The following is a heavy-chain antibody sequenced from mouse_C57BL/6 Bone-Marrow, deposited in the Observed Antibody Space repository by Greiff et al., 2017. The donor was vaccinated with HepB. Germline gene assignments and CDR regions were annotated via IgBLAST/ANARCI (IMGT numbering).Heavy chain of an antibody. V-gene: IGHV5-9*01. CDR2: ISGGGGNT. CDR3: ARRIYSKGGDYFDY. D-gene: IGHD2-5*01. J-gene: IGHJ2*01. Sequence: EVMLVESGGGLVKPGGSLKLSCAASGFTFSSYTMSWVRQTPEKRLEWVATISGGGGNTYYPDSVKGRFTISRDNAKNTLYLQMSSLRSEDTALYYCARRIYSKGGDYFDYWGQGTTLTVSS. CDR1: GFTFSSYT.